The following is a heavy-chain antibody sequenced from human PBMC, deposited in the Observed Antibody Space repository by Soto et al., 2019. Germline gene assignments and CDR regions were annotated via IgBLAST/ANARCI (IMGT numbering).Heavy chain of an antibody. J-gene: IGHJ4*02. CDR2: INAGNGNR. Sequence: QVQLVQSGAEEKKPRASVKVSCKASGYTFTSYAMHWVRQAPGQRLEWMGWINAGNGNRKYSQKFQGRVTITRDTSASTAYMELSSLRSEDTAVYYCARDILFDYWGQGTLVTVSS. CDR1: GYTFTSYA. V-gene: IGHV1-3*05. CDR3: ARDILFDY. D-gene: IGHD2-15*01.